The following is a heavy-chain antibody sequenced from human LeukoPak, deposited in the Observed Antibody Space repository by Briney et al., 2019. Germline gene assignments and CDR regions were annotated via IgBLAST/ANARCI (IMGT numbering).Heavy chain of an antibody. Sequence: SVKVSCKASGYTFTGYYMHWVRQAPGQGLEWMGGIIPIFGTANYAQKFQGRVTITADESTSTAYMELSSLRSEDTAVYYCARWLQRTGYFDLWGRGTLVTVSS. CDR3: ARWLQRTGYFDL. D-gene: IGHD5-24*01. CDR2: IIPIFGTA. V-gene: IGHV1-69*13. CDR1: GYTFTGYY. J-gene: IGHJ2*01.